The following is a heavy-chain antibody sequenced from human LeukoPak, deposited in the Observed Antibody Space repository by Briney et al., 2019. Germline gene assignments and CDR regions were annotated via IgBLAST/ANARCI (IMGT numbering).Heavy chain of an antibody. J-gene: IGHJ6*02. D-gene: IGHD3-16*01. CDR3: VKFGVDYDMGV. Sequence: SETLSLTCTVSGDSISGSYWTWVRQPPGQGLEWIGQIHYSGRADYNPSLKRRITISVDTSKNQMSLTLSSVTAADTAIYYCVKFGVDYDMGVWGQGTTVTVSS. CDR2: IHYSGRA. CDR1: GDSISGSY. V-gene: IGHV4-59*01.